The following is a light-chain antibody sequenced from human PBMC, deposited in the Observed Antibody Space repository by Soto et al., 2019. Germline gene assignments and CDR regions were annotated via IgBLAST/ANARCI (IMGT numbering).Light chain of an antibody. J-gene: IGKJ3*01. CDR1: QSVSSN. CDR2: GAS. V-gene: IGKV3-15*01. Sequence: EIVMTQSPATLSVSPGERATLSCRASQSVSSNLAWYQQKPGQAPRLLIYGASTRATGIPARFSGSGSGTEFTLTIGSLQSEDFAVYYCQQYNNWPQTFGPGTKVDIK. CDR3: QQYNNWPQT.